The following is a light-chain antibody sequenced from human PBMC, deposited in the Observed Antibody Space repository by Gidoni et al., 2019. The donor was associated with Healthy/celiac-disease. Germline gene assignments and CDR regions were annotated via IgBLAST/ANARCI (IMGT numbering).Light chain of an antibody. CDR2: EGS. CDR3: CSYAGSSTPWV. J-gene: IGLJ3*02. V-gene: IGLV2-23*01. Sequence: QSALTQPASVSGSPGQSITISCTGTSSDVGSYNLVSWYQQHPGKAPKLMIYEGSKRPSGVSNRFSGSKSGNTASLTISGLQAEDEADYYCCSYAGSSTPWVFGGGTKLTVX. CDR1: SSDVGSYNL.